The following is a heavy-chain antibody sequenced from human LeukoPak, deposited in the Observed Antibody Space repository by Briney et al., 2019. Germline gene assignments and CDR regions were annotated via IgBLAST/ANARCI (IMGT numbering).Heavy chain of an antibody. CDR3: ARPTTVTTISADAFDI. CDR2: ISSGGTYK. CDR1: GFTFSDYT. J-gene: IGHJ3*02. D-gene: IGHD4-17*01. Sequence: GGSLRLSCAASGFTFSDYTMNWVRQAPGKGLEWVSSISSGGTYKYYADSVKGRFTISRDNAQNSLYLQMNSLRAEDSSVYYCARPTTVTTISADAFDIWGQEQWSPSPQ. V-gene: IGHV3-21*01.